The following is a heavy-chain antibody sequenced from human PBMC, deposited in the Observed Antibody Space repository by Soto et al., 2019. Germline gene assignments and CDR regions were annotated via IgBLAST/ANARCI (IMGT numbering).Heavy chain of an antibody. V-gene: IGHV3-11*05. J-gene: IGHJ6*02. CDR3: AREYYYTMDV. CDR2: IDSSTKYT. CDR1: GFTFRDYY. Sequence: QVQLVESGGGLVRPGGSLRLSCEASGFTFRDYYMTWFRQAPGKGLEWLSYIDSSTKYTNYADSLKGRFTISRDNAKNSLYLQMNSLRADDPAVYYCAREYYYTMDVWGQGTMVTVSS.